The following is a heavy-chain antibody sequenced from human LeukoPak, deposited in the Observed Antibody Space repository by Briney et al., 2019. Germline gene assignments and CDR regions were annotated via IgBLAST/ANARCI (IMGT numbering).Heavy chain of an antibody. CDR1: GGSISSSSYY. D-gene: IGHD3-10*01. J-gene: IGHJ4*02. CDR3: AREGRLYYYFDY. Sequence: SETLSLTCTVSGGSISSSSYYWGWIRQPPGKGLEWIGSIYYSGSTYYNPSLKSRVTISVDTSKNQFSLKLSSVTAADTAVYYCAREGRLYYYFDYWGQGSLVTVSS. CDR2: IYYSGST. V-gene: IGHV4-39*02.